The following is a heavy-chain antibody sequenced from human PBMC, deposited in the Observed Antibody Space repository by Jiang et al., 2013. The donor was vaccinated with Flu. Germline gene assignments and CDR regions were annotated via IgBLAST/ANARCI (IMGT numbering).Heavy chain of an antibody. CDR3: ARRGYCSSTSCWLMGYYFDY. V-gene: IGHV4-39*01. J-gene: IGHJ4*02. CDR2: IYYSGST. CDR1: GGSISSSSYY. D-gene: IGHD2-2*01. Sequence: LLKPSETLSLTCTVSGGSISSSSYYWGWIRQPPGKGLEWIGSIYYSGSTYYNPSLKSRVTISVDTSKNQFSLKLSSVTAADTAVYYCARRGYCSSTSCWLMGYYFDYWGQGTLVTVSS.